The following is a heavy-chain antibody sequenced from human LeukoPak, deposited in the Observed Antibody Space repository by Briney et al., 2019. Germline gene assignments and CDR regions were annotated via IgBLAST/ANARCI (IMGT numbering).Heavy chain of an antibody. J-gene: IGHJ4*02. D-gene: IGHD3-3*01. CDR3: AKGLGRFLEWLPFDY. CDR1: GFTFSSYG. V-gene: IGHV3-30*18. Sequence: GGSLRLSCAASGFTFSSYGMHGVRQAPGKGLEWVAVISYDGSNKYYADSVKGRFTISRDNSKNTLYLQMNSLRAADTAVYYCAKGLGRFLEWLPFDYWGQGTLVTVSS. CDR2: ISYDGSNK.